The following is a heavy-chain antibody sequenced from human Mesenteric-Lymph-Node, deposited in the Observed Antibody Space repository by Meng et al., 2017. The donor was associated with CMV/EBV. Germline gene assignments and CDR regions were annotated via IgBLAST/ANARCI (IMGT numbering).Heavy chain of an antibody. D-gene: IGHD2-15*01. CDR1: GYTFTSYG. J-gene: IGHJ6*02. CDR3: AREWVVVDTTPQPFYYYYGMDV. V-gene: IGHV1-69*05. Sequence: SVKVSCKASGYTFTSYGISWVRQAPGQGLEWMGGIIPMLGTVNYAQKFQGRVTITTDEFTYMELSNLRSDDTAVYYCAREWVVVDTTPQPFYYYYGMDVWGQGTTVTVSS. CDR2: IIPMLGTV.